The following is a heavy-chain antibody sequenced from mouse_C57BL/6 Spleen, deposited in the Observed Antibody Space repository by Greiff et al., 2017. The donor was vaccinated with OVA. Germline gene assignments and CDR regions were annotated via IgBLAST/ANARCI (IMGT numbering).Heavy chain of an antibody. Sequence: QVQLQQPGAELVRPGSSVKLSCKASGYTFTSYWMNWVKQRPIQGLEWIGNIDPSDSETHYNQKFKDKATLTVDTSSSTAYMQLSSLTSEDSAVYYCARRPICRPGYFDVWGTGTTVTVSS. CDR3: ARRPICRPGYFDV. V-gene: IGHV1-52*01. J-gene: IGHJ1*03. D-gene: IGHD6-1*01. CDR2: IDPSDSET. CDR1: GYTFTSYW.